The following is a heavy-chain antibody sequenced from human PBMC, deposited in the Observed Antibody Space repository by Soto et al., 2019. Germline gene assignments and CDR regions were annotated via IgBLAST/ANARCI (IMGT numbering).Heavy chain of an antibody. CDR3: AKGIAPSGNSHHHCMDV. Sequence: EVQLLESGGGLVQPGGSLRLSCAASGFTFSSYVMSWVRQAPGKGLEWVSAISGGGTTTYDADSVKGLFTISRDNSKNTMYLQMNSMRAEDTAVYYCAKGIAPSGNSHHHCMDVWGQGTTVTVS. J-gene: IGHJ6*02. CDR2: ISGGGTTT. CDR1: GFTFSSYV. D-gene: IGHD6-13*01. V-gene: IGHV3-23*01.